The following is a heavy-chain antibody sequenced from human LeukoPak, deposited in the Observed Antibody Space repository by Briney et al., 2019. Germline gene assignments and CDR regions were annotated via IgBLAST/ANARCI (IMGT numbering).Heavy chain of an antibody. CDR3: ARHSAGTRFEFDY. CDR1: GGSISSYY. V-gene: IGHV4-59*08. CDR2: IYYSGST. J-gene: IGHJ4*02. Sequence: SETLSLTCTVSGGSISSYYWNWIRQPPGKGLEWIGYIYYSGSTNYNPSLKSRVTISVDTSKNQFSLKLSSVTAADTAVYYCARHSAGTRFEFDYWGQGTLVTVSS. D-gene: IGHD6-13*01.